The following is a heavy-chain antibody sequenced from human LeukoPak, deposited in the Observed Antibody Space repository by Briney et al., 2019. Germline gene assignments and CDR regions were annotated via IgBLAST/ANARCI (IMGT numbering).Heavy chain of an antibody. CDR2: ISSNGGST. Sequence: PGGSLRLSCAASGFTFSSYAMHWVRQAPGKGLGYVSAISSNGGSTYYANSVKGRFTISRDNSKNTLYLQMGSLRAEDMAVYYCARESEYATATVDYWGQGTLVTVSS. V-gene: IGHV3-64*01. D-gene: IGHD4-17*01. J-gene: IGHJ4*02. CDR3: ARESEYATATVDY. CDR1: GFTFSSYA.